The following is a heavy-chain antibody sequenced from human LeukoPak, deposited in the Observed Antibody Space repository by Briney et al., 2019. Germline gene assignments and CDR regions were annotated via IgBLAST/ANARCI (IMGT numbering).Heavy chain of an antibody. J-gene: IGHJ4*02. CDR3: ARVTYGSGTYGAFDY. CDR2: ISGSGGST. CDR1: GFTFSSYG. Sequence: GGSLRLSCAASGFTFSSYGMSWVRQAPGKGLEWVSAISGSGGSTYYADSVKGRFTISRDSSKNTLYLQMNSLRAEDTAVYYCARVTYGSGTYGAFDYWGQGTLVTVSS. V-gene: IGHV3-23*01. D-gene: IGHD3-10*01.